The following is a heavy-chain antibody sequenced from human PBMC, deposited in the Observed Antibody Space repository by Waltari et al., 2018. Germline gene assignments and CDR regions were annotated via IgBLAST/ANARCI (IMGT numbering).Heavy chain of an antibody. D-gene: IGHD3-10*01. Sequence: MNWVRQAPGKGLEWVGRIKSKTDGGTTDYAAPVKGRFTISRDDSKNTLYLQMNSLKTEDTAVYYCTVQELWFGELSPRDYWGQGTLVTVSS. J-gene: IGHJ4*02. CDR3: TVQELWFGELSPRDY. CDR2: IKSKTDGGTT. V-gene: IGHV3-15*07.